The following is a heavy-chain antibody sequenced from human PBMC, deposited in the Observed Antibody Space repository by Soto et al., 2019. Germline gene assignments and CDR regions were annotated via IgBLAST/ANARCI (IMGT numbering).Heavy chain of an antibody. J-gene: IGHJ6*02. CDR3: AAHGGNSLYYYYGMYV. D-gene: IGHD2-21*02. V-gene: IGHV4-39*01. Sequence: SETLSLTCSLSGGSIGRSTYYWVWIRQSPGKRLEWIGNIYYSGSIHYNPSLKSRVTIAVDTSKNQFSLKLSSVTAADTAVYYCAAHGGNSLYYYYGMYVWGQGTTVTVSS. CDR1: GGSIGRSTYY. CDR2: IYYSGSI.